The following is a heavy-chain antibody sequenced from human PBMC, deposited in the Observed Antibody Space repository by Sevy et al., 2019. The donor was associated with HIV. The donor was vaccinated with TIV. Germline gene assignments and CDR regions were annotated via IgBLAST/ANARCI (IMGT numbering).Heavy chain of an antibody. D-gene: IGHD2-2*01. CDR3: SRVPPPRLCSSASCYEGDYYYYGMDV. CDR1: GFTFGDYG. J-gene: IGHJ6*02. V-gene: IGHV3-49*03. Sequence: GGSLRLSCTTSGFTFGDYGMSWFRQAPGKGLEWIGFIRSKPYGGATEYAASVKGRFTISMDDSKSIASLQMSSLKTEETAVYYCSRVPPPRLCSSASCYEGDYYYYGMDVWGQGTTVTVSS. CDR2: IRSKPYGGAT.